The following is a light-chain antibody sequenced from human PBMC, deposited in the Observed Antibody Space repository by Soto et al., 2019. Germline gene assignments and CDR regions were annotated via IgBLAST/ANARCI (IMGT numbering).Light chain of an antibody. Sequence: SALTQPPSASGSLGQSVTISCTGTSSDVGGYNHVSWYQQHPGKPPKLLIYDVSYRPSGVPDRFSGSKSGNTASLTVSGLQAEDETDYYCSSYAGSNSLVFGTGTKVTVL. CDR1: SSDVGGYNH. CDR2: DVS. V-gene: IGLV2-8*01. CDR3: SSYAGSNSLV. J-gene: IGLJ1*01.